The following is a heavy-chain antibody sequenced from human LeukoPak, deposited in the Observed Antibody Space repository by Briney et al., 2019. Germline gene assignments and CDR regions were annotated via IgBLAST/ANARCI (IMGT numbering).Heavy chain of an antibody. CDR2: ISGSGSAI. D-gene: IGHD3-3*01. CDR1: GFTFSSYE. Sequence: GGSLRLSCAASGFTFSSYEMNWVRQAPGKGLEWVSYISGSGSAIYYADSVKGRFTISRDNAKNSLYLQMNYLRAEDTAVYYCARGFLSYFDFWSGRMGCWGQGTLVTVSS. V-gene: IGHV3-48*03. CDR3: ARGFLSYFDFWSGRMGC. J-gene: IGHJ4*02.